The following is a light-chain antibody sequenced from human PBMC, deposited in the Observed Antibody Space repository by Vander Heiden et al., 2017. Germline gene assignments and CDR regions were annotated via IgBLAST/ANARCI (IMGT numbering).Light chain of an antibody. CDR2: EAS. V-gene: IGLV2-11*01. CDR1: SSDVGGYKF. CDR3: CSYAGNYHVV. J-gene: IGLJ2*01. Sequence: QSALTQPRSVSGSPGQSVTISCTGTSSDVGGYKFVSWYQEHPGKAPKLMMYEASKRPSGVPDRFSGSKSGNTASLTISGLQAEDEADYYCCSYAGNYHVVFGGGTKLTVL.